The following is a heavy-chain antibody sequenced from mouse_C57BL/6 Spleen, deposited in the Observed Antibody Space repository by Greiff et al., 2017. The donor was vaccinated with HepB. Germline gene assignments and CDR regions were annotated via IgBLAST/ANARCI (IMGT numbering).Heavy chain of an antibody. CDR2: ISDGGSYT. CDR3: ARRGLAWFAY. J-gene: IGHJ3*01. CDR1: GFTFSGYA. Sequence: EVNVVESGGGLVKPGGSLKLSCAASGFTFSGYAMSWVRQTPEKRLEWVATISDGGSYTYYPDNVKGRFTISRDNAKNNLYLQMSHLKSEDTAMYYCARRGLAWFAYWGQGTLVTVSA. V-gene: IGHV5-4*03. D-gene: IGHD4-1*01.